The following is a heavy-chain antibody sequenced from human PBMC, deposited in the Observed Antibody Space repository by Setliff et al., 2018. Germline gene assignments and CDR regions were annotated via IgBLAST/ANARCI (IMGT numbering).Heavy chain of an antibody. V-gene: IGHV4-34*01. Sequence: NPSETLSLTCGVSGGSFSDYFWSWIRQPPGKGLEWIGTIYYSGTTYYSPSLKSRVTISVDTSKNQFSLKLSSVSAADTAVYYCARARSGDYSDSTGYLDYWGQGTLVTVSS. CDR2: IYYSGTT. J-gene: IGHJ4*02. D-gene: IGHD3-22*01. CDR1: GGSFSDYF. CDR3: ARARSGDYSDSTGYLDY.